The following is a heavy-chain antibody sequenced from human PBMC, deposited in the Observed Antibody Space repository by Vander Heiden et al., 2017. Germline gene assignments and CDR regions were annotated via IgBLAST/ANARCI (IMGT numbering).Heavy chain of an antibody. V-gene: IGHV3-23*01. J-gene: IGHJ4*02. CDR3: AKEADTGSYHIDY. Sequence: EIRLLESGGGLVQPGGSLRPSCAASGFTLKNYAMFWVRQGPGKGLEWVSVVSGSGGNIYYADSVKGRYAISRDNSKNTLYLQRNGLRAEDTAVYYCAKEADTGSYHIDYWGQGTLVTVSS. D-gene: IGHD1-26*01. CDR2: VSGSGGNI. CDR1: GFTLKNYA.